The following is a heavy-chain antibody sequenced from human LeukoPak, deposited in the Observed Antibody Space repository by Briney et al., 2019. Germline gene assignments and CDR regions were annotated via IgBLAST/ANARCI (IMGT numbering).Heavy chain of an antibody. CDR1: GYTFTSYD. V-gene: IGHV1-8*01. D-gene: IGHD6-6*01. Sequence: ASATVSFEASGYTFTSYDINWVRQATGQGLEWMGWMNPNSGNTGYAQKFQGRLIMTRNTSISKAYMELSSLRSEDTAVYYCAIVVPNWRVRRLGRYYYGMDVWGQGTTVTVSS. CDR2: MNPNSGNT. CDR3: AIVVPNWRVRRLGRYYYGMDV. J-gene: IGHJ6*02.